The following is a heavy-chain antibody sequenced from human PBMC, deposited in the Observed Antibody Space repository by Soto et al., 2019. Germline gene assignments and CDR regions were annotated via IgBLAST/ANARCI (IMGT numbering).Heavy chain of an antibody. CDR1: GFTVSSNY. V-gene: IGHV3-66*01. J-gene: IGHJ6*02. CDR2: IYSGGST. D-gene: IGHD3-3*02. CDR3: ARDRNSMYGMDV. Sequence: EVQLVESGGGLVQPGGSLRLSCAASGFTVSSNYMSWVRQAPGKGLEWVSVIYSGGSTYYADSVKGRFTISRDNSKNTLYLQMNGLRAEDTAVYYCARDRNSMYGMDVWGQGTTVTVSS.